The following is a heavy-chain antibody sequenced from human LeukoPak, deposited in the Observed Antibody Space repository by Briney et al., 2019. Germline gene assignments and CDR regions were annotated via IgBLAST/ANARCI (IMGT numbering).Heavy chain of an antibody. CDR2: INHSGST. Sequence: SETLSLTCAVYGGSFSGYYWSWIRQPPGKGLEWIGEINHSGSTNYNPSLKSRVTISVDTSKNQFSLKLSSVTAADTAVYYCARAAEQQPRRYWGQGTLVTVSS. CDR3: ARAAEQQPRRY. V-gene: IGHV4-34*01. J-gene: IGHJ4*02. CDR1: GGSFSGYY. D-gene: IGHD6-13*01.